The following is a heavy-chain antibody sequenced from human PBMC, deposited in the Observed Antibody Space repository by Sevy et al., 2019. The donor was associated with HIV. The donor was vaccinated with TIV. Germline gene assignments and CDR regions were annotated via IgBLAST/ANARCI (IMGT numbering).Heavy chain of an antibody. J-gene: IGHJ6*03. V-gene: IGHV3-74*01. CDR2: INSDGSST. CDR3: ARDWVVVAATASYMDV. CDR1: GFTFSSYW. Sequence: GESLKISCAASGFTFSSYWMHWVRQAPGKGLVWVSRINSDGSSTSYADSVKGRFTISRDNAKNTLYLQMNSLRAEDTAVYYCARDWVVVAATASYMDVWGKGTTVTVSS. D-gene: IGHD2-15*01.